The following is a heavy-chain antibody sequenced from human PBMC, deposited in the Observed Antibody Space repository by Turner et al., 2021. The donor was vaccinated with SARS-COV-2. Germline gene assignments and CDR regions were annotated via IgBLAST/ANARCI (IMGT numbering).Heavy chain of an antibody. CDR3: ASRRGGSAAYNP. CDR2: IYYSGST. D-gene: IGHD6-13*01. Sequence: QLQLQESGPGLVKPSETLSVTCTVSGGSINTSPYYWGWIRQPPGKGLEWIGNIYYSGSTCYNPSLKSRIIISIDTSKNQFSLQVTSVTAADTAIYYCASRRGGSAAYNPWGQGTLVTVSS. J-gene: IGHJ5*02. CDR1: GGSINTSPYY. V-gene: IGHV4-39*01.